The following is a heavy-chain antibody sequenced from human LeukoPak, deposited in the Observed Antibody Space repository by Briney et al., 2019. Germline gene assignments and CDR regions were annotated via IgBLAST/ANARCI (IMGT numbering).Heavy chain of an antibody. CDR3: ARVRDLYRDY. J-gene: IGHJ4*02. D-gene: IGHD5-12*01. CDR2: ISGSSTYT. Sequence: GGSLRLSCAASGFTFSNYPMNWVRPAPGKGLEWVSSISGSSTYTFYADSVMGRFTISRDNAKNSLYLHMSSLRAEDTAVYYCARVRDLYRDYWGQGILVTVSS. CDR1: GFTFSNYP. V-gene: IGHV3-21*01.